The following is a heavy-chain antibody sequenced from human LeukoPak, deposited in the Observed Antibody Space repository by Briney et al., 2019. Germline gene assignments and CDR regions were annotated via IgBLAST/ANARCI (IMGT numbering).Heavy chain of an antibody. Sequence: SETLSLTCSVSGYSISSGYYWGWIRQAPGKGLEWIGNLYHSGSTYYNPSLKSRVSISVDTFKNQFSLNLSSVTAADTAVYYCATEIQNIAGRVYWGQGTLVTVSS. CDR3: ATEIQNIAGRVY. D-gene: IGHD6-6*01. CDR1: GYSISSGYY. V-gene: IGHV4-38-2*02. J-gene: IGHJ4*02. CDR2: LYHSGST.